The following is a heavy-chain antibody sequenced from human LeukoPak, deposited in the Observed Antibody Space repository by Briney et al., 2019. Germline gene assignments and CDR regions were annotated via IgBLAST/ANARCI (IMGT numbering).Heavy chain of an antibody. V-gene: IGHV3-30-3*01. Sequence: GGSLRLSCAASGFTFSSYAMHWVRQAPGRGLEWVAVISYDGSNKYYADSVKGRFTISRDNSKNTLYLQMNSLRAEDTAVYYCTRFVGSSFAFDIWGQGTMVTVSS. CDR2: ISYDGSNK. D-gene: IGHD1-26*01. J-gene: IGHJ3*02. CDR3: TRFVGSSFAFDI. CDR1: GFTFSSYA.